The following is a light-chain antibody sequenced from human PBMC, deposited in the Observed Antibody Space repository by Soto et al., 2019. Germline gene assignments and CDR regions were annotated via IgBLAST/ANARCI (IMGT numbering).Light chain of an antibody. CDR1: KSISTN. Sequence: ILMPQFQAPLSVSPGERATLSCRANKSISTNLAWHQQKLGQAPRLLIYGASTRATGIPDRFSGSGSGTHFTLTISRLEPGDFAVYYCQHFGGTTFTFGQGTRLEI. CDR2: GAS. V-gene: IGKV3D-15*01. CDR3: QHFGGTTFT. J-gene: IGKJ5*01.